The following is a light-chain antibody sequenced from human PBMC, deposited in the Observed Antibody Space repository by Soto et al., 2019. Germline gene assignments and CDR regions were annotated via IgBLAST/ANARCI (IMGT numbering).Light chain of an antibody. Sequence: EIMMTQSPATLSVSPGERATLSCRASQSVRNNLAWYQQKPGQAPRLLIYYASTRATGIPARFSGSGSGTEFPLTISSLQSEDFALYYCQQYKNWPPITFGQGTRLEIK. J-gene: IGKJ5*01. CDR3: QQYKNWPPIT. CDR2: YAS. CDR1: QSVRNN. V-gene: IGKV3-15*01.